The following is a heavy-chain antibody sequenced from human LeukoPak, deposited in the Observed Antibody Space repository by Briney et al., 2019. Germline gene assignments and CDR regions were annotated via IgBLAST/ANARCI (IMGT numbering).Heavy chain of an antibody. CDR1: GGSISSGGYY. CDR2: IYHSGST. V-gene: IGHV4-30-2*01. D-gene: IGHD3-3*01. J-gene: IGHJ4*02. CDR3: ARIPRITIFGVAENYFDY. Sequence: SETLSLTCTVSGGSISSGGYYWSWIRQPPGKGLEWIGYIYHSGSTYYNPSLKSRVTISVDRSKNQFSLKLSSVTAADTAVYYCARIPRITIFGVAENYFDYWGQGTLVTVSS.